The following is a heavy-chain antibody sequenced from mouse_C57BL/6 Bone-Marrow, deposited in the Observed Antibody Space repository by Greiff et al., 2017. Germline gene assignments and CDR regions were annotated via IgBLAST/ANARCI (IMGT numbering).Heavy chain of an antibody. Sequence: VQLQQPGAELVMPGASVKLSCKASGYTFTSYWMHWVKQRPGQGLEWIGEIDPSDSYTNYNQKFKGKSTLTVDKSSSTAYMQLSSLTSEDSAVYYCARAEDGPFAYWGQGTLVTVSA. D-gene: IGHD2-3*01. CDR3: ARAEDGPFAY. CDR1: GYTFTSYW. CDR2: IDPSDSYT. V-gene: IGHV1-69*01. J-gene: IGHJ3*01.